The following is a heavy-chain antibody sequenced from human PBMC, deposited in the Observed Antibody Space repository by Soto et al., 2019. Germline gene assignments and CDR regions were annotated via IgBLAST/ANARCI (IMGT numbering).Heavy chain of an antibody. D-gene: IGHD1-1*01. CDR1: GLTISGKKY. CDR3: ATWHEREHAFDV. Sequence: DVQLVESGGGLIQPGESLRLSCAAFGLTISGKKYVAWVRQAPGKGLEWVSALYDVDGSFYADSVTGGFTTSSDSSKTTVYLQMHDLRPDDTAVYSCATWHEREHAFDVWGQGTTVTISS. CDR2: LYDVDGS. V-gene: IGHV3-53*01. J-gene: IGHJ3*01.